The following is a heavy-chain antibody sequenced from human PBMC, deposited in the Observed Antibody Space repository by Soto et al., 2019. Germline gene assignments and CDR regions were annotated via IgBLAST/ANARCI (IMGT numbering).Heavy chain of an antibody. V-gene: IGHV1-46*01. CDR1: GYTFTTYY. CDR2: INPSGGST. Sequence: QVQLVQSGAEVKKPGASVKVSCETSGYTFTTYYMHWVRRAPGQGLEWMGMINPSGGSTSYAQKFQGGVTMTRDTSTRTIYMELSSLRFYDTAIYYCARRAYNYANMDVWGQGTTVTVSS. D-gene: IGHD5-18*01. CDR3: ARRAYNYANMDV. J-gene: IGHJ6*02.